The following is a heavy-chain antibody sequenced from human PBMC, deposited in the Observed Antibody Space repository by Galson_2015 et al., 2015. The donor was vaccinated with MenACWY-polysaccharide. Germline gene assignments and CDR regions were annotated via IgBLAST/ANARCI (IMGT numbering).Heavy chain of an antibody. D-gene: IGHD3-3*01. J-gene: IGHJ6*02. V-gene: IGHV3-48*01. CDR3: AREAVGGSGLPYGLDV. CDR1: GFAFSSYH. CDR2: ISSSSRDI. Sequence: SLRLSCAASGFAFSSYHMNWVRQAPGKGLQWVSHISSSSRDIYYADSVKGRFTISRDNAKMSLFLQMNSLRVEDTAVYYCAREAVGGSGLPYGLDVWGQGTTVTVSS.